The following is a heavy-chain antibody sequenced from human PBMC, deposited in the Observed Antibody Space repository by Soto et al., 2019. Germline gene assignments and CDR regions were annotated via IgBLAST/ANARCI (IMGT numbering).Heavy chain of an antibody. CDR2: ISDTGHT. J-gene: IGHJ4*02. Sequence: EVQLLESGGGLVQPGGSLRLSCAASGFLFRSFAMSWVRQAPGKGLEWDSGISDTGHTYYADAVIGRFTISKDNSENTQYVQIAPVRADVTAIYYCAKDRLGFGRATEEYGGEGILVKVSS. CDR3: AKDRLGFGRATEEY. D-gene: IGHD3-10*01. CDR1: GFLFRSFA. V-gene: IGHV3-23*01.